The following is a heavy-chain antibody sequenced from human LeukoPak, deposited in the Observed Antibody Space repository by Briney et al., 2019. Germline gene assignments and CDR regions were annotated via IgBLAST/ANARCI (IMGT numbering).Heavy chain of an antibody. CDR2: ISSSGSTI. CDR1: GFTFSSYE. V-gene: IGHV3-48*03. CDR3: ARDPGIAAAPYYFDY. J-gene: IGHJ4*02. Sequence: GGSLRLSCAASGFTFSSYEMNWVRQAPGKGLEWVSYISSSGSTIYYADSVKGRFTISRDDAKNSLFLQMNSLRAEDTAVYYCARDPGIAAAPYYFDYWGQGTLVTVSS. D-gene: IGHD6-13*01.